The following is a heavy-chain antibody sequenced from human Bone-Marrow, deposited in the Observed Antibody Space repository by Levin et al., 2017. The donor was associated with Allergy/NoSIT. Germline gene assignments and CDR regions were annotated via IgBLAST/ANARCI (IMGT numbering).Heavy chain of an antibody. CDR2: IKQDGSEK. V-gene: IGHV3-7*01. CDR3: ASETSSSGDLRGAFDI. D-gene: IGHD2-21*01. CDR1: GFTFSSYW. Sequence: GGSLRLSCAASGFTFSSYWMSWVRQAPGKGLEWVANIKQDGSEKYYVDSVKGRFTISRDNAKNSLYLQMNSLRAEDTAVYYCASETSSSGDLRGAFDIWGQGTMVTVSS. J-gene: IGHJ3*02.